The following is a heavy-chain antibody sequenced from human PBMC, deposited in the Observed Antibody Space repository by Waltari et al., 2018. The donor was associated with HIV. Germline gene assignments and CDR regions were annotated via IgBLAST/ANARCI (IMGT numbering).Heavy chain of an antibody. V-gene: IGHV3-49*04. J-gene: IGHJ4*02. CDR2: TRSKTYGGTT. CDR3: SRVGAAAAVTLDY. Sequence: EVQLVESGGGLVQPGRSLRLSCTASGFTFGVYAMSWGRQAPGRGREWVGFTRSKTYGGTTEYAASMKGRFTSSRDDSKSIAYLQMNSLNSEDTAVYYCSRVGAAAAVTLDYWGQGTLVTVSS. D-gene: IGHD6-13*01. CDR1: GFTFGVYA.